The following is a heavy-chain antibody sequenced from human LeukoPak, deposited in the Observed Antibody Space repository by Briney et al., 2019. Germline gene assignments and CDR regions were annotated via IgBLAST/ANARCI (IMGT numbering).Heavy chain of an antibody. CDR1: GGSISRSSYY. D-gene: IGHD5-18*01. Sequence: PSETLSLTCTVSGGSISRSSYYWGWIRQPPGKGLEWIGSIYYSGSTYYNPSLKSRVTISVDTSKNQFSLKLSSVTAADTAVYYCASPGYSYGRYYFDYWGQGTLVTVSS. CDR2: IYYSGST. CDR3: ASPGYSYGRYYFDY. J-gene: IGHJ4*02. V-gene: IGHV4-39*01.